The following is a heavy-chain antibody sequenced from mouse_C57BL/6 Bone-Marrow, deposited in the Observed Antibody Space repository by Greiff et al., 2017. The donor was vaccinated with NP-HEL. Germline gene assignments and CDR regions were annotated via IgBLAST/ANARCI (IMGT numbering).Heavy chain of an antibody. Sequence: VKLMESGAELVRPGASVTLSCKASGYTFTDYEMHWVKQTPVHGLEWIGAIDPETGGTAYNQKFKGKAILTADKSSSTAYMELRSLTSEDSAVYYCTSSSDYWGQGTTLTVSS. CDR2: IDPETGGT. D-gene: IGHD1-3*01. CDR1: GYTFTDYE. J-gene: IGHJ2*01. CDR3: TSSSDY. V-gene: IGHV1-15*01.